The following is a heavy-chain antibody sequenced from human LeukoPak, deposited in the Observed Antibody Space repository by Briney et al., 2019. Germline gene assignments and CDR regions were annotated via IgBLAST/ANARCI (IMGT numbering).Heavy chain of an antibody. CDR3: AKITSYGGSS. CDR2: IGGSGGTT. Sequence: GGSLRLSCAASGFTFSSYGMHWVRQAPGKGLEWVSTIGGSGGTTYYANSVKGRFTISRDNSKNTLYLQMNSLRAEDTTVYFCAKITSYGGSSWGQGTLVTVSS. D-gene: IGHD1-26*01. J-gene: IGHJ5*02. CDR1: GFTFSSYG. V-gene: IGHV3-23*01.